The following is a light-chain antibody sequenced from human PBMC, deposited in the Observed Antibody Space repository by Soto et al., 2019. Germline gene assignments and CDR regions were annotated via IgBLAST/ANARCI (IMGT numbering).Light chain of an antibody. Sequence: EIVMTQSPATLSVSPGERATLSCRASQSVSGNLAWYQQKPGQAPRLLIYAASTRATGIPARFSGSGSGTEVTLPISSLQHEDFAVYYCQQYNNWPPITFGPGTKVDIK. J-gene: IGKJ3*01. CDR3: QQYNNWPPIT. V-gene: IGKV3-15*01. CDR2: AAS. CDR1: QSVSGN.